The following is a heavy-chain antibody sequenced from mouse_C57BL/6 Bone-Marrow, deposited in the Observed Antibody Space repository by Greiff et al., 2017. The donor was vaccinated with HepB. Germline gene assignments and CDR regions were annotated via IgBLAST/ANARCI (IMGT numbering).Heavy chain of an antibody. V-gene: IGHV1-64*01. J-gene: IGHJ1*03. CDR2: IHPNSGST. CDR3: ARSRAITTVVATDFDV. Sequence: QVQLQQPGAELVKPGASVKLSCKASGYTFTSYWRHWVKQRPGQGLEWIGMIHPNSGSTNYNEKFKSKATLTVDKSSSTAYMQLSSLTSEDSAVYYCARSRAITTVVATDFDVWGTGTTVTVSS. CDR1: GYTFTSYW. D-gene: IGHD1-1*01.